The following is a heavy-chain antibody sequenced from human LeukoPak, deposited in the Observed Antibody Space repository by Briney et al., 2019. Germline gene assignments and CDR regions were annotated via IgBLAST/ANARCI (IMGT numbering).Heavy chain of an antibody. V-gene: IGHV3-23*01. CDR3: ASGGSIPS. CDR1: GFTFSRYA. J-gene: IGHJ5*02. D-gene: IGHD6-13*01. CDR2: LSCSGGST. Sequence: GSLRLSCAASGFTFSRYAMNWVRQAPGKGLGWVSALSCSGGSTYYAESVKGRFTISRDNSKNTLSLQMNSLRAEDTAVYYCASGGSIPSWGQGILVTVSS.